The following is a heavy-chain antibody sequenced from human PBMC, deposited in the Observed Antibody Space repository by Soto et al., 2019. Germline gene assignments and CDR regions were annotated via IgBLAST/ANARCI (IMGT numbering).Heavy chain of an antibody. CDR2: IYYSGST. Sequence: QLQLQESGPGLVKPSETLSLTCTVSGGSISSSSYYWGWIRQPPGKGLAGIGSIYYSGSTYYNPSLKSRVTIFLDTSKNQFALTLSSVTAADTAVYYWARRMYYYDSSGGGGYFDLWGRGTLVTVSS. D-gene: IGHD3-22*01. V-gene: IGHV4-39*01. CDR1: GGSISSSSYY. J-gene: IGHJ2*01. CDR3: ARRMYYYDSSGGGGYFDL.